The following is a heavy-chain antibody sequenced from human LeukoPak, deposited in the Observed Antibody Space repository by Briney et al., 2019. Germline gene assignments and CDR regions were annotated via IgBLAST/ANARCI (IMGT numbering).Heavy chain of an antibody. D-gene: IGHD4-17*01. Sequence: SETLSLTCFVSGDSISSSFFSWGWIRQPPGKGLEWIGTIYYSGSTYYNPSLKSRVTISVDTSKNQFSLKLSSVTAADTAVYYCARHTSDYGDYLFDYWGQGTLVTVSS. CDR3: ARHTSDYGDYLFDY. V-gene: IGHV4-39*01. CDR1: GDSISSSFFS. CDR2: IYYSGST. J-gene: IGHJ4*02.